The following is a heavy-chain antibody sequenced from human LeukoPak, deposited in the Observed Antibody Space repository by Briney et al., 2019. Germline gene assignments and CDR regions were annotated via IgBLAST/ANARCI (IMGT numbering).Heavy chain of an antibody. D-gene: IGHD3-9*01. J-gene: IGHJ6*03. Sequence: GGSLRLSCAASGFTVSSNYMSWVRQAPGKGLEWVSVIYSGGSTYYADSVKGRFTISRDNSKNTLYLQMNSLRAEDTAVYYCARDLVLRYFDWPHYYMDVWGKGTTVTVSS. CDR2: IYSGGST. CDR3: ARDLVLRYFDWPHYYMDV. V-gene: IGHV3-53*01. CDR1: GFTVSSNY.